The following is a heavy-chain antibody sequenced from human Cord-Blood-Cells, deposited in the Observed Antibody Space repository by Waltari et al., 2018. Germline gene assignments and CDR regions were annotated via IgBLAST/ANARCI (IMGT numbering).Heavy chain of an antibody. CDR3: ARGGLERQGDAFDI. J-gene: IGHJ3*02. D-gene: IGHD1-1*01. V-gene: IGHV1-69*01. Sequence: QVQLVQSGAEVKKPGSSVKVSCKASGGTFSSYSISWVRQAPGQGLEWMGGIIPFFGTANDAPKFQGRVTITADESTSTAYMERSSLRSEDTAVYYCARGGLERQGDAFDIWGQGTMVTVSS. CDR1: GGTFSSYS. CDR2: IIPFFGTA.